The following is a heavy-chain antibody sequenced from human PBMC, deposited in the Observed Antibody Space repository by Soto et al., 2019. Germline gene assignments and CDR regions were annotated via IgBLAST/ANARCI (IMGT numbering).Heavy chain of an antibody. J-gene: IGHJ5*02. V-gene: IGHV4-34*09. CDR3: ARVLARVVPAAIPDWFDP. Sequence: PSETLSLTCAVYGGSFSCYYWSWIRQPPGKGLEWIGEINHSGSTNYNPSLKSRVTISVDTSKNQFSLKLSSVTAADTAVYYCARVLARVVPAAIPDWFDPWGQGTLVTVSS. D-gene: IGHD2-2*02. CDR2: INHSGST. CDR1: GGSFSCYY.